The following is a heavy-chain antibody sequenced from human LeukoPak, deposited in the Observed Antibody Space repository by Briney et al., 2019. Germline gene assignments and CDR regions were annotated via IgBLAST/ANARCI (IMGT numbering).Heavy chain of an antibody. Sequence: PGGSLRLSCAASGFTLSSYEMNWVRQAPGKGLEWVSYISSSGSTIYYADSVKGRFTISRDNAKNSLYLQMNSLRAEDTAVYYCASFSGYKGPWGQGTLVTVSS. J-gene: IGHJ5*02. V-gene: IGHV3-48*03. CDR1: GFTLSSYE. CDR2: ISSSGSTI. CDR3: ASFSGYKGP. D-gene: IGHD5-12*01.